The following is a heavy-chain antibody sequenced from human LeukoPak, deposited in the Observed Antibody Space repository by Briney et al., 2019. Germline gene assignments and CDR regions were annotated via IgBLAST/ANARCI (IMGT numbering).Heavy chain of an antibody. CDR2: IYYSGSA. Sequence: SETLSLTCTVSGGSISSSSYYWGWIRQPPGKGLECIGSIYYSGSAYYNPSLKSRVTISVDTSKNQFSLKLSSVTAADTAVYYCARDVYYYDSSGSRYFDYWGQGTLVTVSS. V-gene: IGHV4-39*07. J-gene: IGHJ4*02. D-gene: IGHD3-22*01. CDR1: GGSISSSSYY. CDR3: ARDVYYYDSSGSRYFDY.